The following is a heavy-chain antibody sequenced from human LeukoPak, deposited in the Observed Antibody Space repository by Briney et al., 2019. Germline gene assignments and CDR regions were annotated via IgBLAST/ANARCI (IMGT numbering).Heavy chain of an antibody. CDR2: ISSSGSTI. V-gene: IGHV3-11*01. Sequence: PGGSLRLSCAASGFTFSDYYMSWIRQAPGKGLEWVSYISSSGSTIYYADSVKGRFTISRDNAKNSLYLQMNSPRAEDTAVYYCARVDPSYDILTGGYYYGMDVWGQGTTVTVSS. D-gene: IGHD3-9*01. CDR1: GFTFSDYY. CDR3: ARVDPSYDILTGGYYYGMDV. J-gene: IGHJ6*02.